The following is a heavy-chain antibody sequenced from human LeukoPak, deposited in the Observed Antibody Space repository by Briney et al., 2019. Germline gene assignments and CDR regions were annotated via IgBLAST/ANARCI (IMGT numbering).Heavy chain of an antibody. CDR1: GFTFSSNW. CDR2: IRQDGGDK. V-gene: IGHV3-7*03. Sequence: GGSLRLSCAASGFTFSSNWMCWVRQAPGKGLEWVANIRQDGGDKYYADSVKGRFTISRDNAKNSLYLQMNSLRAEDTAVYSCARVIVTVPGQSDYFDYWGQGTLVTFSS. J-gene: IGHJ4*02. CDR3: ARVIVTVPGQSDYFDY. D-gene: IGHD2/OR15-2a*01.